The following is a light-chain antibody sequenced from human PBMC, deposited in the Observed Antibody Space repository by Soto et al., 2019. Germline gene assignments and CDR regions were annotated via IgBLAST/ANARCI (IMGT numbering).Light chain of an antibody. Sequence: QLVLTQPPSASGAPGQRVTISCSGTKSNIGGNPVNWYQQLPGSAPKLLVYSDDQRPSGVPYRFSGSRSGTSASLVISGLQPEDEGDYHCAAWDDSLNGFVAFGGGTKLTVL. V-gene: IGLV1-44*01. CDR3: AAWDDSLNGFVA. CDR2: SDD. CDR1: KSNIGGNP. J-gene: IGLJ2*01.